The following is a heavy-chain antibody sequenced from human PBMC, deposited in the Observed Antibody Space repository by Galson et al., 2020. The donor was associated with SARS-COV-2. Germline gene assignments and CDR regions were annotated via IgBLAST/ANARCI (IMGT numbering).Heavy chain of an antibody. CDR3: ARRNYDFWSGYWNEGADYYYYMDV. CDR1: GYSFTSYW. CDR2: ISPGDSDT. D-gene: IGHD3-3*01. J-gene: IGHJ6*03. V-gene: IGHV5-51*01. Sequence: GESLKTSCKGSGYSFTSYWLGWVRPMPGKGLEWMGLISPGDSDTRYSPSFQGQVTIYADKSISTAYLQWSSLKASDTAMYYCARRNYDFWSGYWNEGADYYYYMDVWGKGTTVTVSS.